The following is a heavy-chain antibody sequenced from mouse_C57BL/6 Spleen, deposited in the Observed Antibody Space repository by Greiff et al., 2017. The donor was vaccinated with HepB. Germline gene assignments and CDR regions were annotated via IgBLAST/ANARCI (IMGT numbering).Heavy chain of an antibody. D-gene: IGHD2-4*01. CDR3: ARYIPFDFYYFDY. CDR1: GFTFTDYY. CDR2: IRNKANGYTT. Sequence: EVMLVESGGGLVQPGGSLSLSCAASGFTFTDYYMSWVRQPPGKALEWLGFIRNKANGYTTEYSASVKGRFTISRDNSQSILYLQMNALRAEDSATYYCARYIPFDFYYFDYWGQGTTLTVSS. J-gene: IGHJ2*01. V-gene: IGHV7-3*01.